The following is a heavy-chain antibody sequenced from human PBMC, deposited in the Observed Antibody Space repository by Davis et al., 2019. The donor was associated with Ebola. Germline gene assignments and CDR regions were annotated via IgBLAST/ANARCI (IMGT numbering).Heavy chain of an antibody. J-gene: IGHJ4*02. CDR2: IWYDGVNA. CDR3: ARDYPTEVLMLYATFDY. Sequence: GESLKISCAASGLTLRSNGMHWVRQAPGKGLEWVAVIWYDGVNAFYGDSLQGRFTISRDNSKNTLYLQMDSLRSDDTAVYYCARDYPTEVLMLYATFDYWGQGTLVTVSS. CDR1: GLTLRSNG. V-gene: IGHV3-33*01. D-gene: IGHD2-8*01.